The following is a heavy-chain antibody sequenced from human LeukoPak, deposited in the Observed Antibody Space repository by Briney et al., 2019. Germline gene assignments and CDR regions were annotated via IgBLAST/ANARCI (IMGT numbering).Heavy chain of an antibody. V-gene: IGHV3-7*01. CDR2: INQDGSEK. CDR1: GFTFSSYW. J-gene: IGHJ5*02. CDR3: AREGCSGGSCYRNWFDP. D-gene: IGHD2-15*01. Sequence: GGSLRLYCAASGFTFSSYWMSWARQAPGKGLEWVANINQDGSEKYYVDSVKGRFTISRDNAKNSLYLQMNSLRAEDTAVYYCAREGCSGGSCYRNWFDPWGQGTLATVSS.